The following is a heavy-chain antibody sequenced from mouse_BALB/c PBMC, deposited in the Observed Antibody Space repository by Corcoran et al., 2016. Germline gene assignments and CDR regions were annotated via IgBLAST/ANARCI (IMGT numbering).Heavy chain of an antibody. CDR3: ARYYRHDAMDY. CDR2: ILPGSGST. Sequence: QVQLQQSGAELVKPGASVKISCKATGYTFSSYWIEWVKQRPGHGLEWIGEILPGSGSTNYNEKFKGKATFTADTSSNTAYMQLSSLTSEDSAVDYCARYYRHDAMDYWGQGTSVTVSS. V-gene: IGHV1-9*01. J-gene: IGHJ4*01. D-gene: IGHD2-14*01. CDR1: GYTFSSYW.